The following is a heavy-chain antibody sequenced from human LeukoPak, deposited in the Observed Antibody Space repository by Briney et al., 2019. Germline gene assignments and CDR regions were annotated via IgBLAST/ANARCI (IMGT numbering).Heavy chain of an antibody. D-gene: IGHD6-6*01. J-gene: IGHJ6*03. CDR1: GFTFDDYA. CDR2: INWNGSST. CDR3: ARGHNSSSSGFYYYYMDV. Sequence: GGSLRLSCAASGFTFDDYAMSWVRQAPGKGLERVSSINWNGSSTGHADSVKGRFTISRDNAKKFLYLQMNSLRAEDTAVYYCARGHNSSSSGFYYYYMDVWGRGTTVTVSS. V-gene: IGHV3-20*04.